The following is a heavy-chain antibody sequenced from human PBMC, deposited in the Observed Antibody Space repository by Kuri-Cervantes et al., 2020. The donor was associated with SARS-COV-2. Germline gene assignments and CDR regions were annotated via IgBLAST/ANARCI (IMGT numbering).Heavy chain of an antibody. J-gene: IGHJ4*02. Sequence: GGSLRLSCKGSGYSFTSYWIGWVRQMRGKGLEWMGSIYPGDSDTRYSPSFQGQVTISADKSISTAYLQWSSLKASDTAMYCCARRGGSSRNFDYWGQGTLVTVSS. D-gene: IGHD6-13*01. CDR2: IYPGDSDT. CDR1: GYSFTSYW. CDR3: ARRGGSSRNFDY. V-gene: IGHV5-51*01.